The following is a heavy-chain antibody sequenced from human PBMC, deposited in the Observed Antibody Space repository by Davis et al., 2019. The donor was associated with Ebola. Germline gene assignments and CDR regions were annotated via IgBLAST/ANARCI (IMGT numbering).Heavy chain of an antibody. D-gene: IGHD3-22*01. V-gene: IGHV5-51*01. CDR1: GYSFTSYW. CDR3: ARIYDSSGYYFGY. Sequence: GESLKISCKGSGYSFTSYWIGWVRQLPGKGLEWMGIIYPGDSDTRYSPSFQGQVTISADKSISTAYLQWSSLKASDTAMYYCARIYDSSGYYFGYWGQGTLVTVSS. CDR2: IYPGDSDT. J-gene: IGHJ4*02.